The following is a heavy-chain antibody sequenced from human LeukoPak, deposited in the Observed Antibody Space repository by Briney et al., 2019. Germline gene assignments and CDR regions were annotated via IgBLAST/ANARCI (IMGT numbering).Heavy chain of an antibody. V-gene: IGHV3-33*06. CDR3: ANLASGSFDY. Sequence: GRSLRLSCAASGFTFSSYGMHWVRQAPGKGLEWVAVIWYDGSNKYYADSVKGRFTISRDNSKNTLYLQMNSLRAEDTAVYYCANLASGSFDYWGQGTLVTVSS. CDR2: IWYDGSNK. J-gene: IGHJ4*02. CDR1: GFTFSSYG.